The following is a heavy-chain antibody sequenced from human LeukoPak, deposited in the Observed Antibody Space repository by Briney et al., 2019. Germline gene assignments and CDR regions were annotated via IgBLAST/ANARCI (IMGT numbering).Heavy chain of an antibody. J-gene: IGHJ1*01. Sequence: PGGSLRLSCAPSVVTFSYYWMRWVRQAPGKGLVWVSRINSDGSSTRYADSVKGRFTISRDNAKNTLYLQMNSLRAEDTAVYYCAMGWSSSWHQYFQHWGQGTLVTVSS. D-gene: IGHD6-13*01. V-gene: IGHV3-74*01. CDR2: INSDGSST. CDR3: AMGWSSSWHQYFQH. CDR1: VVTFSYYW.